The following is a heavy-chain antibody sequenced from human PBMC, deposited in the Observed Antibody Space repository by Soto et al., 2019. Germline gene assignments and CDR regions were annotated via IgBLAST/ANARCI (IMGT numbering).Heavy chain of an antibody. Sequence: SVKVSCKASGGTFSSYAISWVRQAPGQGLEWMGGIIPIFGTANYAQKFQGRVTITADESTSTAYMELSSLRSEDTAVYSCARYSTLAQPWYYYGMDLWGQGTTDTVSS. CDR2: IIPIFGTA. J-gene: IGHJ6*02. D-gene: IGHD5-18*01. CDR3: ARYSTLAQPWYYYGMDL. V-gene: IGHV1-69*13. CDR1: GGTFSSYA.